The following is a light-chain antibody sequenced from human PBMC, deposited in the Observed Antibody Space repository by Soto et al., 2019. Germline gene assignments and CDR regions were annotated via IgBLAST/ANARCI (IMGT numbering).Light chain of an antibody. CDR3: QQSYSTPPVT. J-gene: IGKJ4*01. V-gene: IGKV1-39*01. CDR1: QTISNS. Sequence: DIQMTQSPSSLSASVGDRVTITCRASQTISNSLHWYKQKAGKAPKLLIYAAVTLQSGVPSRFSGSGAGTDVTLTIGSLQPEDFATDYCQQSYSTPPVTFGGGTKVEIK. CDR2: AAV.